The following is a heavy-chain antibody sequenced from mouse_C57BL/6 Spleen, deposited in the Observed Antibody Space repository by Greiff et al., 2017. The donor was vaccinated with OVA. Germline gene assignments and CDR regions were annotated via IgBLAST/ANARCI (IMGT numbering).Heavy chain of an antibody. V-gene: IGHV1-15*01. CDR2: IDPETGGT. CDR1: GYTFTDYE. Sequence: VQLQQSGAELVRPGASVTLSCKASGYTFTDYEMHWVKQTPVHGLEWIGAIDPETGGTAYNQKFKGKAILTADKSSSTAYMELRSLTSEDSAVYYCTRDGAYFDYWGKGTTLTVSS. J-gene: IGHJ2*01. D-gene: IGHD3-1*01. CDR3: TRDGAYFDY.